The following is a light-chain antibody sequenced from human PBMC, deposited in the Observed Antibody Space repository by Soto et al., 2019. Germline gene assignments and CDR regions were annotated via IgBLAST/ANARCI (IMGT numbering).Light chain of an antibody. V-gene: IGKV1-5*01. CDR3: QQSDNLPRT. J-gene: IGKJ3*01. Sequence: IQMTQSPSTQSSSLGDRVTITCRASQSISSWLAWYQQKPGKAPKLLIYDASSLETGVPSRFSGSVSGTDGTLTISSLKQEDSATYYCQQSDNLPRTFGPGTKVDIK. CDR2: DAS. CDR1: QSISSW.